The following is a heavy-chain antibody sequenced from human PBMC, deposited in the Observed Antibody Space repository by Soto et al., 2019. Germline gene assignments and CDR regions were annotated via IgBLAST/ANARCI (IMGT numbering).Heavy chain of an antibody. Sequence: EVQLLESGGGLVQPGGSLRLSCAASGFTFSSYAMNWVRQAPGKGLEWVSAIGDSGRSTYYADSVKGRFTISRDNSKNTLYLQMSSLRAEDTAVYYCAKIIPAAGTSYWGQGTLVTVSS. CDR1: GFTFSSYA. CDR2: IGDSGRST. D-gene: IGHD6-13*01. V-gene: IGHV3-23*01. CDR3: AKIIPAAGTSY. J-gene: IGHJ4*02.